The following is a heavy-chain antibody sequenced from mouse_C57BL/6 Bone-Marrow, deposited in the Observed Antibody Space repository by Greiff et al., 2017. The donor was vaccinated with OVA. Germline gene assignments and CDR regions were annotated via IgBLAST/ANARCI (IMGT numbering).Heavy chain of an antibody. V-gene: IGHV1-52*01. J-gene: IGHJ3*01. CDR3: ARGAQATKAWFAY. Sequence: QVQLKESGAELVRPGSSVKLSCKASGYTFTSYWMHWVKQRPIQGLEWIGNIDPSDSETHYNQKFKDKATLTVDKSSSTAYMQLSSLTSEDSAVYYCARGAQATKAWFAYWGQGTLVTVSA. CDR1: GYTFTSYW. D-gene: IGHD3-2*02. CDR2: IDPSDSET.